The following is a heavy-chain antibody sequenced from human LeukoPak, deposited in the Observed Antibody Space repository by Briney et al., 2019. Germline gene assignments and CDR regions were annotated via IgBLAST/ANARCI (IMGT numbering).Heavy chain of an antibody. Sequence: GGSLRLSCAASGFTFSNYYVHWVRQPPGKGLVWVSRINRDGGDTGYEDSVEGRFPISRDNAKNTVYLQMNSLRGEDTAVYYCGTFGFNWNLGYWGRGTLVTVS. V-gene: IGHV3-74*01. CDR1: GFTFSNYY. D-gene: IGHD1-20*01. CDR2: INRDGGDT. CDR3: GTFGFNWNLGY. J-gene: IGHJ4*02.